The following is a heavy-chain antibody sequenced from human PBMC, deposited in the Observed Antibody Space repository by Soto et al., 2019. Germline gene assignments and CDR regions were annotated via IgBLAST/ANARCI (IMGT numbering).Heavy chain of an antibody. V-gene: IGHV4-34*01. Sequence: SETLSLTCAVYGGSFSGYYWSWIRQPPGKGLEWIGEINHSGSTNYNPSLKSRVTISVDTSKNQFSLKLSSVTAADTAVYYCARDRKRITIFGVVTPYYYYGMDVWGQGTTVTVSS. CDR3: ARDRKRITIFGVVTPYYYYGMDV. CDR2: INHSGST. D-gene: IGHD3-3*01. CDR1: GGSFSGYY. J-gene: IGHJ6*02.